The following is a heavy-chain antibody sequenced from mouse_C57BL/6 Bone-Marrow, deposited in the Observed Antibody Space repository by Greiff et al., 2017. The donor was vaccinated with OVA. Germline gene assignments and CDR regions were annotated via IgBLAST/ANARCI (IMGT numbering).Heavy chain of an antibody. CDR2: ISNGGGST. D-gene: IGHD4-1*01. CDR3: ARHEGTGTFDY. Sequence: DVMLVESGGGLVKPGGSLKLSCAASGFTFSDYYMYWVRQTPEKRLEWVAYISNGGGSTYYPDTVKGRFTISRDNAKNTLYLQMSRLKSEDTAMYYCARHEGTGTFDYWGQGTTLTVSS. V-gene: IGHV5-12*01. CDR1: GFTFSDYY. J-gene: IGHJ2*01.